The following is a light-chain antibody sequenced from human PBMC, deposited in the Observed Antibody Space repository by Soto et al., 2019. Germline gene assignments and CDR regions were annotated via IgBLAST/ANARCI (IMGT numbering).Light chain of an antibody. J-gene: IGLJ3*02. V-gene: IGLV1-40*01. CDR3: QSYDSSLSAWV. CDR1: NSNIGAAYG. CDR2: GNS. Sequence: QSVLTQPPSVSGAPGQRVTISCTGSNSNIGAAYGVHWYQQLPGTAPKVLIYGNSNRPSGVPDRFSASKSGTSASLAITGRQAEDEADYYCQSYDSSLSAWVFGGGTQLTVL.